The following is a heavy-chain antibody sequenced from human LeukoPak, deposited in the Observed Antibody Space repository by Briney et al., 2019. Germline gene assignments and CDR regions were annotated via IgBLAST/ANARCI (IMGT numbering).Heavy chain of an antibody. CDR3: TRDDGSYSRSPGFDY. CDR1: GFTFDDYA. CDR2: ISWNSGSI. J-gene: IGHJ4*02. Sequence: PGGSLRLSCAASGFTFDDYAMHWVRQAPGKGLEWVSVISWNSGSIGYADSVKGRFTISRDNAKNSLYLQMNSLRAEDTALYYCTRDDGSYSRSPGFDYWGQGNLVTVSS. V-gene: IGHV3-9*01. D-gene: IGHD1-26*01.